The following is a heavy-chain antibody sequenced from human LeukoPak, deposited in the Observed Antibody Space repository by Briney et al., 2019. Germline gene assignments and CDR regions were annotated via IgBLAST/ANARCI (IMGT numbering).Heavy chain of an antibody. CDR2: SRTGGDT. CDR3: AKKTLGIQPFDS. J-gene: IGHJ4*02. D-gene: IGHD2-21*01. Sequence: GGSLRLSFVACGFTLRKSGLNWLRQAAGKDLEGVSTSRTGGDTYYAHSVMGRFTISRDSSKNPLYLQMTSLRAEHTAVYYCAKKTLGIQPFDSWGQGTLVTVS. V-gene: IGHV3-23*01. CDR1: GFTLRKSG.